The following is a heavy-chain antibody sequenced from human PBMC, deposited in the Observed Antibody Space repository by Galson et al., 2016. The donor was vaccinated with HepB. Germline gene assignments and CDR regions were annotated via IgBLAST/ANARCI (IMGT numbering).Heavy chain of an antibody. CDR2: IKQDGSDR. CDR1: GFSFSDYW. CDR3: AREGAGGFDY. Sequence: SLRLSCAASGFSFSDYWMRWVRQAPGKGLEWVANIKQDGSDRSYVDSVKGRFTISRDNAKNSLYLEMHNLGAEDTATYYCAREGAGGFDYWGQGTLVTVSS. J-gene: IGHJ4*02. V-gene: IGHV3-7*01.